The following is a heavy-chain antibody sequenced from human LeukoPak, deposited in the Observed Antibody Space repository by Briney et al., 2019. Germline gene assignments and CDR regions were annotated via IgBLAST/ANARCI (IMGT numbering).Heavy chain of an antibody. J-gene: IGHJ4*02. CDR1: GFIFSDTA. Sequence: GGSLRLSCAASGFIFSDTAMSWVRWAPGKGLEWVSAISADGNGRFYTDSVKGRFTVSRDNSKNTLFLQMNSLRAEDTAVYYCAKDGGLWVSAHWGDSWGRGTLVTVSS. D-gene: IGHD7-27*01. CDR3: AKDGGLWVSAHWGDS. CDR2: ISADGNGR. V-gene: IGHV3-23*01.